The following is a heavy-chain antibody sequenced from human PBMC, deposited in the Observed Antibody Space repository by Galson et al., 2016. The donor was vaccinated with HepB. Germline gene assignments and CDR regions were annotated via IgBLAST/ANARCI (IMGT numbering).Heavy chain of an antibody. D-gene: IGHD6-19*01. CDR2: IKQDGSEK. V-gene: IGHV3-7*01. CDR3: ARGRQWLTVTLIAEYFQH. Sequence: SLRLSCAASGFTFSSYWMSWVRQAPGKGLEWVANIKQDGSEKYYVDSVTGRFTISRDNAKNSLYLQMNSLRAEDTAVYYCARGRQWLTVTLIAEYFQHWGQGTLVTVSS. CDR1: GFTFSSYW. J-gene: IGHJ1*01.